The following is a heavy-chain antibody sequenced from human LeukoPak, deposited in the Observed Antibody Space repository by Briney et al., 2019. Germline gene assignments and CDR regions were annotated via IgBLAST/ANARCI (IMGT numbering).Heavy chain of an antibody. V-gene: IGHV4-4*07. CDR3: ARERRYYMDV. J-gene: IGHJ6*03. CDR1: GGSISSYY. CDR2: IYTSGST. Sequence: SETLSLTCTVSGGSISSYYWSWIRQPAGKGLEWIGHIYTSGSTNYNPSLTSRVTMSVDTSKNQFSLKLSSVTAADTAVFYCARERRYYMDVWGKGTTVTVSS.